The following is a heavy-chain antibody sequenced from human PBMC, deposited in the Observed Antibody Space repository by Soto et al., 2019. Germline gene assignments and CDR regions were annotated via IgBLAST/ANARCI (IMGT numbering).Heavy chain of an antibody. V-gene: IGHV4-39*01. D-gene: IGHD6-13*01. CDR2: IYYSGST. J-gene: IGHJ5*02. CDR3: ARHQSHSSSYVDP. CDR1: GGSISSSSYY. Sequence: QLQLQESGPGLVKPSETLSLTCTVSGGSISSSSYYWGWIRQPPGKGLEWIGSIYYSGSTYYNPSLKSRVPXSXDXPKNQFSRKLSSVTAADTAVYYCARHQSHSSSYVDPWGQGTLVTVSS.